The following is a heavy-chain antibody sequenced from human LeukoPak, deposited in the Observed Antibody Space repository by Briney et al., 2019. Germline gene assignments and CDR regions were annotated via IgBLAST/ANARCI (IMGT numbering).Heavy chain of an antibody. D-gene: IGHD3-10*01. Sequence: ASVKVSFKASGYTFTNYGISWVRQAPGQGLEWMGWISAYNGNTNYAQNLQGRVTMTTDTSTSTAYMELRSLRSDDTAVYYCARGAMVRGVRSYFDYWGQGTLVTVSS. J-gene: IGHJ4*02. CDR1: GYTFTNYG. CDR2: ISAYNGNT. CDR3: ARGAMVRGVRSYFDY. V-gene: IGHV1-18*01.